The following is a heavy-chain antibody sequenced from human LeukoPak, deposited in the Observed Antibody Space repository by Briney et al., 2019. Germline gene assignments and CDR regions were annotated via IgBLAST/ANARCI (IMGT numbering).Heavy chain of an antibody. CDR2: IYYSGST. D-gene: IGHD1-1*01. Sequence: PSETLSLTCTVSGGSISSGGYYRSWIRQHPGKGLEWIGYIYYSGSTYYNPSLKSRVTMSVDTSKNQFSLKLSSVTAADTAVYYCARVGTGPTTYYGMDVWGQGTTVTVSS. J-gene: IGHJ6*02. V-gene: IGHV4-31*03. CDR1: GGSISSGGYY. CDR3: ARVGTGPTTYYGMDV.